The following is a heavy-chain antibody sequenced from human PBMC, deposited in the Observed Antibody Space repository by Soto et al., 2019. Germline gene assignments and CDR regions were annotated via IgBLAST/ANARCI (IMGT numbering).Heavy chain of an antibody. D-gene: IGHD6-13*01. Sequence: GGSLRLSCAASGFTFSSYWMSWVRQAPGKGLEWVANIKQDGSEKYYVDSVKGRFTISRDNAKNSLYLQMNSLRAEDTAVYYRARAPYSSSWYYLDYWGQGTLVTVSS. V-gene: IGHV3-7*01. CDR3: ARAPYSSSWYYLDY. J-gene: IGHJ4*02. CDR2: IKQDGSEK. CDR1: GFTFSSYW.